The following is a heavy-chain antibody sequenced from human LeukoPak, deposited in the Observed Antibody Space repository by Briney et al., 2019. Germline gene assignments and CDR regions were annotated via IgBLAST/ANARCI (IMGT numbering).Heavy chain of an antibody. CDR1: GYTFTGYY. Sequence: ASVTVSCTASGYTFTGYYMHWVRQAPGQGLEWMGWISPNSGGTNYAQKFQGWVTMTRDTSISTAYMELSRLRSDDTAVYYCARSNHYYYYDSSGYRQYYFDYWGQGTLVTVSS. J-gene: IGHJ4*02. CDR3: ARSNHYYYYDSSGYRQYYFDY. D-gene: IGHD3-22*01. V-gene: IGHV1-2*04. CDR2: ISPNSGGT.